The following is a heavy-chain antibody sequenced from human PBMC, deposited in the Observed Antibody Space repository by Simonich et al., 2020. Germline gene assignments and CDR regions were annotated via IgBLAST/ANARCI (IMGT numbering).Heavy chain of an antibody. V-gene: IGHV1-18*01. CDR1: GYTFTSYG. D-gene: IGHD1-1*01. Sequence: QVQLVQSGAEVKKPGASVKVSCKASGYTFTSYGISWVRQAPGQGLEWMGWIRADKGNTNYAQKLQGRVTMTTDTSTSTAYMELRSLRADDTAVYYCARSTTGTTAFDIWGQGTMVTVSS. J-gene: IGHJ3*02. CDR2: IRADKGNT. CDR3: ARSTTGTTAFDI.